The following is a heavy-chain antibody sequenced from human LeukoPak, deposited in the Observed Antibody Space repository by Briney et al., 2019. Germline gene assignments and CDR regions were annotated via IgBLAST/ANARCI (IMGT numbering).Heavy chain of an antibody. Sequence: SETLSLTCTVSGGSISSYYWSWIRQPPGKGLEWIGYIYYSGSTNYNPSLKSRVSISLDTSKNQFSLKLSSMTAADTAVYYCARTTVTTRTAFDIWGQGTMVTVSS. CDR2: IYYSGST. D-gene: IGHD4-17*01. J-gene: IGHJ3*02. CDR3: ARTTVTTRTAFDI. V-gene: IGHV4-59*12. CDR1: GGSISSYY.